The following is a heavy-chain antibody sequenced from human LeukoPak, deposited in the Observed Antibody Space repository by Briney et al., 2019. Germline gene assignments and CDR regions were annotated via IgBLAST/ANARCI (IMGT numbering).Heavy chain of an antibody. CDR1: GFTFSSYN. D-gene: IGHD3-3*01. Sequence: GGSLRLSCAASGFTFSSYNMNWVRQAPGKGLEWISSISRSSNNLYYADSVQGRFTLSRDNGKNSLYLQMNSLRAEDTAVYYCASNDDFWSGHDYWGQGTLVTVSS. CDR3: ASNDDFWSGHDY. V-gene: IGHV3-48*01. CDR2: ISRSSNNL. J-gene: IGHJ4*02.